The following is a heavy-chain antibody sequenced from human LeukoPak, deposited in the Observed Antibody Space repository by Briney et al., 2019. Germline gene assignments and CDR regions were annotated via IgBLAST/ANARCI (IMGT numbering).Heavy chain of an antibody. CDR3: VRSRWLLLGFFDC. V-gene: IGHV3-48*03. D-gene: IGHD5-24*01. Sequence: PGGSLRLSCAASGFTFSSYEMNWVRQAPGKGLEWVSFISGGGSTIYYADSVKGRFTISRDNAKNSLYLQMNSLRAEDTAVYYCVRSRWLLLGFFDCWGQGILVTVSS. J-gene: IGHJ4*02. CDR2: ISGGGSTI. CDR1: GFTFSSYE.